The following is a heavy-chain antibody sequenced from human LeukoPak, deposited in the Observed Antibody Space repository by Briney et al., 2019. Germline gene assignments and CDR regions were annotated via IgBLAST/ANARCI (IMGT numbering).Heavy chain of an antibody. CDR1: GGSFSGYY. Sequence: PSETLSLTCAVYGGSFSGYYWSWIRQPPGKGLEWIGEINHSGSTNYNPSLKSRVTISVDTSKNQFSLMLSSVTAADTAVYYCARAPLSSRYYGSGSYFQHWSQGTLVTVSS. CDR3: ARAPLSSRYYGSGSYFQH. CDR2: INHSGST. J-gene: IGHJ1*01. D-gene: IGHD3-10*01. V-gene: IGHV4-34*01.